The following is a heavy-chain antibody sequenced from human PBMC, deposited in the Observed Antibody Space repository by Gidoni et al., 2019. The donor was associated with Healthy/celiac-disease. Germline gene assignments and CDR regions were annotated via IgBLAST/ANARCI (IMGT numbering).Heavy chain of an antibody. D-gene: IGHD5-12*01. CDR3: ARDPVATILPYYYGMDV. J-gene: IGHJ6*02. Sequence: SLTCTVSGGSISSYYWSWIRQPAGKGLEWIGRIYTSGSTNYNPSLKSRVTMSVDTSKNQFSLKLSSVTAADTAVYYCARDPVATILPYYYGMDVWGQGTTVTVSS. CDR1: GGSISSYY. V-gene: IGHV4-4*07. CDR2: IYTSGST.